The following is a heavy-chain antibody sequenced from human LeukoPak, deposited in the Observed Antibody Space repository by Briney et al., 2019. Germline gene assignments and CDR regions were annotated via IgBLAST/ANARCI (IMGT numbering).Heavy chain of an antibody. J-gene: IGHJ4*02. CDR3: ATDGYNLGFFDY. CDR1: GYTFTGYY. D-gene: IGHD5-24*01. CDR2: INPNSGGT. Sequence: ASVKVSCKASGYTFTGYYMHWVRQAPRQGLEWIGWINPNSGGTNYAQKFQGRVTMTRDTSISTAYMELSSLRSEDTAVYYCATDGYNLGFFDYWGQGTLVTVSS. V-gene: IGHV1-2*02.